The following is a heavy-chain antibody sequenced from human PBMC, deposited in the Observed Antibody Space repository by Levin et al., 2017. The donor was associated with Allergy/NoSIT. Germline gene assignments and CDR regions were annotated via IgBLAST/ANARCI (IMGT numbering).Heavy chain of an antibody. Sequence: PGGSLRLSCAASGFTFSSYSMNWVRQAPGKGLEWVSSISSSSSYIYYADSVKGRFTISRDNAKNSLYLQMNSLRAEDTAVYYCATSTQFEYFQHWGQGTLVTVSS. CDR1: GFTFSSYS. CDR2: ISSSSSYI. J-gene: IGHJ1*01. CDR3: ATSTQFEYFQH. V-gene: IGHV3-21*01.